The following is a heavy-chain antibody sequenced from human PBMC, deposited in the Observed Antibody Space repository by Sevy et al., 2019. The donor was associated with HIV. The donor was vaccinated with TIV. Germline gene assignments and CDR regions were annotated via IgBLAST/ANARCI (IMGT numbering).Heavy chain of an antibody. D-gene: IGHD3-22*01. Sequence: GGSLRLSCAASGFTFSSYGMHWVRQAPGKGLEWVAVISYDGSNKYYADSVKGRFTISRDNSKNTLYLQMNSLRAEDTAVYYCAKDAFGTYYYDSSGYQFDYWRQGTLVTVSS. CDR1: GFTFSSYG. CDR2: ISYDGSNK. V-gene: IGHV3-30*18. J-gene: IGHJ4*02. CDR3: AKDAFGTYYYDSSGYQFDY.